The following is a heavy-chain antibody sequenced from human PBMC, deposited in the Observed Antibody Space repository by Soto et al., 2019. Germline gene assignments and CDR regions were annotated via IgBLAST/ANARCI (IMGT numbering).Heavy chain of an antibody. CDR2: INPNSGGT. D-gene: IGHD1-20*01. CDR1: GYTFTGYY. V-gene: IGHV1-2*04. CDR3: AILTGTTGS. J-gene: IGHJ5*02. Sequence: ASVKVSWKASGYTFTGYYIHWVPQAPGQGLEWMGWINPNSGGTNYAQKFQGWVTMTRDTSISTAYMELSRLRSDDTAVYYCAILTGTTGSWGQGTLVTVSS.